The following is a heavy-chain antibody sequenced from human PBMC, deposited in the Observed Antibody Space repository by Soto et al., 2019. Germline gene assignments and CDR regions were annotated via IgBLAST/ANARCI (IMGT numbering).Heavy chain of an antibody. CDR1: GFTFSSYG. J-gene: IGHJ2*01. Sequence: QVQLVESGGGVVQPGRSLRLSCAASGFTFSSYGMHWVRQAPGKGLEWAAVISYDGSNKYYADSVKGRFTISRDNSNNTLYMHRNSLRAEDTAVYYCGKGHRDDLVGATTGGWYFDLWGRGTLVTVSS. V-gene: IGHV3-30*18. CDR3: GKGHRDDLVGATTGGWYFDL. D-gene: IGHD1-26*01. CDR2: ISYDGSNK.